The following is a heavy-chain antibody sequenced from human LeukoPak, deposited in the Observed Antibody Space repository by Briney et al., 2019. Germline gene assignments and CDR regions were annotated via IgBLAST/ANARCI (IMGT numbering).Heavy chain of an antibody. Sequence: GGSLRLSCAASGFTFSSYSMNWVRQAPGKGLEWVSAISGTSNDIYYTDSVKGRFTISRDNSKNTLNLQMNSLRADDTAVYYCARYCTSSTCAGHHYGMDVWGQGTTVAVSS. V-gene: IGHV3-21*04. D-gene: IGHD2-2*01. CDR1: GFTFSSYS. CDR3: ARYCTSSTCAGHHYGMDV. CDR2: ISGTSNDI. J-gene: IGHJ6*02.